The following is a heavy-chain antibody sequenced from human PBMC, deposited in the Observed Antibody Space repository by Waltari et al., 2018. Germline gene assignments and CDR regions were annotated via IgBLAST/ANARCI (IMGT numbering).Heavy chain of an antibody. CDR1: GCPFSNYC. CDR2: IKQDGSDK. V-gene: IGHV3-7*03. J-gene: IGHJ5*02. Sequence: EVQLVESGGGLVQPGGSLSLSCAASGCPFSNYCMSWVRQAPGKGLEWVANIKQDGSDKYYVDSVKGRFTISRDNAKSSLYLQMNSLRAEDTAIYYCTRKKYYYDTSELGWFDPWGQGTLVTVSS. D-gene: IGHD3-22*01. CDR3: TRKKYYYDTSELGWFDP.